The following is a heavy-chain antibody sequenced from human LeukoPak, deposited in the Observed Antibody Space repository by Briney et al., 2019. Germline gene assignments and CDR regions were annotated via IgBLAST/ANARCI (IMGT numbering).Heavy chain of an antibody. CDR3: ARRGYTYGWGWFDP. Sequence: SETLSLTCTVSGGSISSSSYYWGWIRQPPGKGLEWIGSIYYSGSTYYNPSLKSRVTISVDTSKNQFSLKLSSVTAADTAVYYCARRGYTYGWGWFDPWGQGTLVTVSS. J-gene: IGHJ5*02. V-gene: IGHV4-39*07. CDR1: GGSISSSSYY. CDR2: IYYSGST. D-gene: IGHD5-18*01.